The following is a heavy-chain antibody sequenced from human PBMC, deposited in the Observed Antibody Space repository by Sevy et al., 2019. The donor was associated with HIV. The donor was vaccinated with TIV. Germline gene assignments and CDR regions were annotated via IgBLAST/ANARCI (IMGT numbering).Heavy chain of an antibody. J-gene: IGHJ4*02. CDR2: ISADNGNK. D-gene: IGHD6-13*01. CDR3: ARESRAAGKDY. Sequence: ASVKVSCKASGYTFSNYAVSWVRQAPGQGLEWLGWISADNGNKKYAQKFQGRVTMTTDTSTGTAYMELRSLRSDDTAVYYCARESRAAGKDYWGQGTLVTVSS. V-gene: IGHV1-18*01. CDR1: GYTFSNYA.